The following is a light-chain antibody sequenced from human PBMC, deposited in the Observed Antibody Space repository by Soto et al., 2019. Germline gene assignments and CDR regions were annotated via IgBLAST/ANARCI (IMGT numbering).Light chain of an antibody. V-gene: IGLV2-14*01. CDR1: SSDVGGYAY. J-gene: IGLJ2*01. Sequence: QAVVTQPASVSGSPGQSITISCTGTSSDVGGYAYVSWYQQYPGKAPKLVISEVSNRPSGVSLRFSGSRSGNTASLTISGLQAEDEADYYCSSYTSRTTPVFGGGTKLTVL. CDR2: EVS. CDR3: SSYTSRTTPV.